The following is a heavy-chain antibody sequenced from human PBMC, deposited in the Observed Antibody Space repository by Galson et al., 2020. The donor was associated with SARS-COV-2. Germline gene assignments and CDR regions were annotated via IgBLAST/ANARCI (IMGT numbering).Heavy chain of an antibody. CDR3: ATGNYGDYVLRFDP. CDR2: FDPEDGET. D-gene: IGHD4-17*01. Sequence: ASVKVSCKVSGYTLTELSMHWVRQAPGKGLEWMGGFDPEDGETIYAQKFQGRVTMTEDTSTDTAYMALSSLRSEDTAVYYCATGNYGDYVLRFDPWGQGTLVTVSS. V-gene: IGHV1-24*01. CDR1: GYTLTELS. J-gene: IGHJ5*02.